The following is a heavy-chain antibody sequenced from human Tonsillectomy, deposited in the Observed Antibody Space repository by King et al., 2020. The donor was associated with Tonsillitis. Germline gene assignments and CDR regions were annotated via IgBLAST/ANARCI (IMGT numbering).Heavy chain of an antibody. CDR1: GFTFSNYW. D-gene: IGHD3-16*01. CDR3: ASMYGASAVLG. CDR2: IKYDESEK. J-gene: IGHJ4*02. Sequence: VQLVESGGGLVQPGGSLRLSCAASGFTFSNYWMSWVRQAPGKGLEWVANIKYDESEKYFGDSVRGRFSISRDNAKKSLYLQMSSMRVEDTAVYYCASMYGASAVLGWGLGTLVTVSS. V-gene: IGHV3-7*03.